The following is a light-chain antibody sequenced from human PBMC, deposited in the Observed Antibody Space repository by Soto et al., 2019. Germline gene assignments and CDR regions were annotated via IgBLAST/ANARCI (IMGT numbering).Light chain of an antibody. CDR2: GAS. Sequence: DIQMTHSPPSLSASVGARVTITCRATQSISNYLNWYQQKPGKAPKLLIYGASSLESGVPSRFSDSGSGTDFTPTIASLQPEDFGTYYRQQSYSTPYTFGQGTKLEIK. CDR3: QQSYSTPYT. V-gene: IGKV1-39*01. J-gene: IGKJ2*01. CDR1: QSISNY.